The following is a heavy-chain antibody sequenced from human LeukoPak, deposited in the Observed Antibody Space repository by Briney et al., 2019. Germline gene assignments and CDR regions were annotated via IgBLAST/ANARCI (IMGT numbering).Heavy chain of an antibody. CDR3: ARDPLRPDVYYYYMDV. J-gene: IGHJ6*03. CDR2: IYHSGST. V-gene: IGHV4-30-2*01. Sequence: SETLSLTCTVSGGSISSGGYYWSWIRQPPGKGLDWIGYIYHSGSTYYNPSLKSRVTISVDRSRNQFSLKLSSVTAADTAVYYCARDPLRPDVYYYYMDVWGKGTTVTVSS. CDR1: GGSISSGGYY.